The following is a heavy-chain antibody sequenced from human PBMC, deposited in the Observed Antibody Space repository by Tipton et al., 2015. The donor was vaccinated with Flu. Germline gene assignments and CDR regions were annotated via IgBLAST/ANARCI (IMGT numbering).Heavy chain of an antibody. Sequence: SLRLSCATSGFIFRNYGMHWVRQAPGKGLEWLSYISYDGSNEDSADSVKGRFTISRDNSKNTLYLQMNSLRTEDTALYYCARALRVRGKGWYFDYWGQGTLVTVSS. CDR2: ISYDGSNE. D-gene: IGHD3-10*01. J-gene: IGHJ4*02. CDR1: GFIFRNYG. CDR3: ARALRVRGKGWYFDY. V-gene: IGHV3-30*03.